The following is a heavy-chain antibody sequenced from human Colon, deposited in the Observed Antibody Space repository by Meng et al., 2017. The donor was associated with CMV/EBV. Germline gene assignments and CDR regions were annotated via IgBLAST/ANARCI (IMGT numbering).Heavy chain of an antibody. Sequence: ASVKVSCKASGYTFATYDITWVRQAPGQGLEWMGKITTYSGNTNLPQTFQGRVTMTTDTSTSTAYMELRSLRSADTAVYYGAREVRGRGFFDYWGQGTLVTVSS. CDR2: ITTYSGNT. D-gene: IGHD3-10*01. CDR1: GYTFATYD. V-gene: IGHV1-18*01. J-gene: IGHJ4*02. CDR3: AREVRGRGFFDY.